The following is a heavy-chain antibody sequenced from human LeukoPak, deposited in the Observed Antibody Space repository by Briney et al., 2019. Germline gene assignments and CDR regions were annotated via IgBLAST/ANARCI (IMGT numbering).Heavy chain of an antibody. J-gene: IGHJ2*01. CDR3: ARNPDEHWLDESENWYFDL. CDR1: GYTFTSNG. Sequence: ASVKVSCKASGYTFTSNGISWVRQAPGQGLEWMGWISAYNGNTNYEQKLQGRVTMTTDTSTSTAYMELRSLRSDDTAVYYCARNPDEHWLDESENWYFDLWGSGTLVTVSS. D-gene: IGHD6-19*01. CDR2: ISAYNGNT. V-gene: IGHV1-18*01.